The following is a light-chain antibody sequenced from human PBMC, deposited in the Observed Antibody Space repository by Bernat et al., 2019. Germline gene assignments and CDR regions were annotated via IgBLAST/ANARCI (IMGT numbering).Light chain of an antibody. Sequence: EIVLTQSPGTLSLSPGERATLSCRASQSIRSTYLAWYQHKPGQAPRLLIYGASTRATGIPDRFSGSGSGTDFTLTISRLEPEDFALYYCQQYCYSPLYTFGQGTKLEMK. CDR2: GAS. V-gene: IGKV3-20*01. CDR1: QSIRSTY. CDR3: QQYCYSPLYT. J-gene: IGKJ2*01.